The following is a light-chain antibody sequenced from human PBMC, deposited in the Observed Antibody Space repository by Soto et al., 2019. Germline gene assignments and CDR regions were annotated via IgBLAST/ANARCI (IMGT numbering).Light chain of an antibody. CDR3: QQYNNWPSYT. V-gene: IGKV3-15*01. J-gene: IGKJ2*01. CDR1: QSVSSN. CDR2: GAS. Sequence: EIVMTQSPANLSVSPGERATLSCRASQSVSSNLAWYQQKPGQGPRLLIYGASTRATSIPARFSGSGSGTEFTLTINSLQSEDFAVYYCQQYNNWPSYTFGQGTKLEIK.